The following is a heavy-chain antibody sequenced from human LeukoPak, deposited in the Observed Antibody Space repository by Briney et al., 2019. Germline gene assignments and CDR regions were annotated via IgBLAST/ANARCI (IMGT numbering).Heavy chain of an antibody. D-gene: IGHD3-22*01. CDR1: GYTFTGYH. CDR2: INPNSGGT. Sequence: ASVKVSCTASGYTFTGYHMHWVRQAPGQGLEWMGRINPNSGGTNYAQKFQGRVTMTRDTSISTAYMELSRLRSDDTAVYYCAPKGHYYDSSGYYSDFDYWGQGTLVTVSS. CDR3: APKGHYYDSSGYYSDFDY. V-gene: IGHV1-2*06. J-gene: IGHJ4*02.